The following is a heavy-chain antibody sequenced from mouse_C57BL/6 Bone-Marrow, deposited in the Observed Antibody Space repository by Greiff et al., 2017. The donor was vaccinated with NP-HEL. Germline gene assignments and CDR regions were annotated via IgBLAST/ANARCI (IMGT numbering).Heavy chain of an antibody. D-gene: IGHD2-12*01. CDR1: GYSITSGYY. V-gene: IGHV3-6*01. CDR3: ARGCYFYAMDY. J-gene: IGHJ4*01. CDR2: ISYDGSN. Sequence: ESGPGLVKPSQSLSLTCSVTGYSITSGYYWNWIRQPPGNKLEWMGYISYDGSNNYNPSLKNRISITRDTSKNQFFLKLNSVTTEDTATYYCARGCYFYAMDYWGQGTSVTVSS.